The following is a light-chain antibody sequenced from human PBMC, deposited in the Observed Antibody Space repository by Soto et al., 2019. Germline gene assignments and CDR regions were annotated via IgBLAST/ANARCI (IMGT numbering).Light chain of an antibody. J-gene: IGLJ3*02. CDR3: AAWDDRLSGPV. CDR2: SNN. V-gene: IGLV1-47*02. CDR1: SSNIGINY. Sequence: QLVLTQPPSASGTPGQRVTISCSGSSSNIGINYVYWYQQLTGTAPKLLIHSNNLRPSGVPDRISGSKSGTSASLAISGLRSEDEADYYCAAWDDRLSGPVLGGGTKLTVL.